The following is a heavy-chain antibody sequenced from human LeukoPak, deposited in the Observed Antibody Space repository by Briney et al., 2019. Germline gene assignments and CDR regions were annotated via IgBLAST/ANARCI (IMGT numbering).Heavy chain of an antibody. Sequence: VSVKVSCKTSGYTFSNSGLHWVRQAPGQSLEWMGWINAGNGNRKYSQKFQDRLTITRDTSASTVYMELNSLKSEDTAMYFCARGRGLIGTSRFDPWGQGTLVIVSS. V-gene: IGHV1-3*01. D-gene: IGHD3-10*01. CDR2: INAGNGNR. J-gene: IGHJ5*02. CDR3: ARGRGLIGTSRFDP. CDR1: GYTFSNSG.